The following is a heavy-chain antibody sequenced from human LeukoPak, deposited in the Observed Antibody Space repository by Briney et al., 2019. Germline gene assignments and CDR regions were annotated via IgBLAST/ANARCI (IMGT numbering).Heavy chain of an antibody. CDR3: ARQDVLLWFGELFEGWFDP. D-gene: IGHD3-10*01. Sequence: PSETLSLTCTVSGGSISSGSYYWSWIRQPAGKGLEWIGRIYTSGSTNYNPSLKSRVTISVDTSKNQFSLKLSSVAAADTAVYYCARQDVLLWFGELFEGWFDPWGEGILVTVSS. CDR2: IYTSGST. CDR1: GGSISSGSYY. V-gene: IGHV4-61*02. J-gene: IGHJ5*02.